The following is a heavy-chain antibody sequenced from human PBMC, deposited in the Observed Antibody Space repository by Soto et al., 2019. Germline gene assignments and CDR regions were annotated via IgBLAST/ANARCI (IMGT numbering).Heavy chain of an antibody. Sequence: GASVKVSCKTSGFTFSSSAVHWVRQARGHRLQWIGWIDVGSANANYAHMLQERVTISRDMSTSTAYMELSSLRPEDTAVYYCATDVGGCVCGGARHWGPGTLFTVSS. CDR2: IDVGSANA. J-gene: IGHJ4*02. CDR3: ATDVGGCVCGGARH. D-gene: IGHD3-16*01. V-gene: IGHV1-58*01. CDR1: GFTFSSSA.